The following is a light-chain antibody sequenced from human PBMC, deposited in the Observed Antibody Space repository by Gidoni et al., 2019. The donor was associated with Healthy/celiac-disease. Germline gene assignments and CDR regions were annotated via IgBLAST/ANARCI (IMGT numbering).Light chain of an antibody. V-gene: IGLV2-8*01. J-gene: IGLJ2*01. Sequence: QSALTQPPSASGSPGPSVTISCTGTSSDVGGYNYVSWYQQHPGKAPKLMIYEVSERPSGVPDRFSGSKSGNTASLTVSGLQAEDEADYYCSSYAGSNSHMVFGGGTKLTVL. CDR3: SSYAGSNSHMV. CDR1: SSDVGGYNY. CDR2: EVS.